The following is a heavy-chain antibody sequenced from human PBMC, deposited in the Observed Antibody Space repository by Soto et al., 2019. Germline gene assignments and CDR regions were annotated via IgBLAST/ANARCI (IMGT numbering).Heavy chain of an antibody. CDR3: ARDNGFGESDV. Sequence: GASVKASCKACGYSFNSYGISWVRQAPGQGLEWMGWISAYNGNTNYAQKLQGRVTITTDTSTSTAYMELRSLRSDDTAVYYCARDNGFGESDVWGQGTTVTGSS. V-gene: IGHV1-18*01. D-gene: IGHD3-10*01. CDR1: GYSFNSYG. CDR2: ISAYNGNT. J-gene: IGHJ6*02.